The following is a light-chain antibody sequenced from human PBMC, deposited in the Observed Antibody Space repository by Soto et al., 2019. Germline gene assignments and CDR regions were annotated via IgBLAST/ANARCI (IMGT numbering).Light chain of an antibody. V-gene: IGLV2-8*01. CDR1: SSDVGGYNY. Sequence: QSVLTQPPSASGSPGQSVAISCTGTSSDVGGYNYVSWYQQHPGKAPKLMIYEVTNRPSGVPDRFSGSKSGNTASLTISGLQAEDEADYYCGLFASSSTYVFGTGTKLTVL. CDR2: EVT. CDR3: GLFASSSTYV. J-gene: IGLJ1*01.